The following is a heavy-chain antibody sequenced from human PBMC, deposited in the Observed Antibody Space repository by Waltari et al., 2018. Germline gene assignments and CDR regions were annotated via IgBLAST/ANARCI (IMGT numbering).Heavy chain of an antibody. CDR3: ARDRRVDSGGYDY. V-gene: IGHV5-51*01. CDR1: GYSFSTYW. J-gene: IGHJ4*02. CDR2: IYPADSDT. Sequence: EVQLVQSGAEVKKPGESLKISCQGSGYSFSTYWIGWVRQMPGEGLEWMGIIYPADSDTRYSPSFQGQVTISADKSISTAYLQWSSLRASDTATYYCARDRRVDSGGYDYWGQGTLVTVSS. D-gene: IGHD2-15*01.